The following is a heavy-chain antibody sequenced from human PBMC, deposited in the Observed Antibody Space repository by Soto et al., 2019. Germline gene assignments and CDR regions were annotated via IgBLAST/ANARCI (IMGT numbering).Heavy chain of an antibody. D-gene: IGHD3-10*01. CDR2: IIHSFGTA. CDR3: ARDTSITMVRGVNYYGMDV. V-gene: IGHV1-69*01. CDR1: GGTFSSYD. Sequence: QVQLVQSGAEVKKPGSSVKVSCKASGGTFSSYDISWVRQAPGQGLEWMGWIIHSFGTANYAQKFQGRVTITADEYTSTAYMELSSLRSEDTAVYYCARDTSITMVRGVNYYGMDVWGQGTTVTVSS. J-gene: IGHJ6*02.